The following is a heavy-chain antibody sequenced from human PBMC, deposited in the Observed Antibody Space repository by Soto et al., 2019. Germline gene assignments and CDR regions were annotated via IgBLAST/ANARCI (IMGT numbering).Heavy chain of an antibody. Sequence: QLQLQESGPGLVKPSETLSLTCTVSGGSISSSSYYWGWIRQPPGKGLEWIGSIYYSGSTYYNPSLKSRVTISVDTSKNQFSLKLSSVTAADTAVYYCARHDGVAVAGTLVGLDYWGQGTLVTVSS. V-gene: IGHV4-39*01. J-gene: IGHJ4*02. CDR1: GGSISSSSYY. D-gene: IGHD6-19*01. CDR2: IYYSGST. CDR3: ARHDGVAVAGTLVGLDY.